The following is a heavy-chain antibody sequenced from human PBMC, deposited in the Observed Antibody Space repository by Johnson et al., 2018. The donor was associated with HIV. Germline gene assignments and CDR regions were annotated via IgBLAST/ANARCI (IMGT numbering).Heavy chain of an antibody. V-gene: IGHV3-23*04. D-gene: IGHD1-14*01. Sequence: VQLVESGGGLVQPGGSLRLSCAASGFTLSSYWIHWVRQAPGKGLVWVSAISGSGGSTYYADSVKGRFTISRDNSKNTLYLQMNSLRAEDTAVYYCAKDRTWGYPEGAFDIWGQGTMVTVSS. J-gene: IGHJ3*02. CDR1: GFTLSSYW. CDR3: AKDRTWGYPEGAFDI. CDR2: ISGSGGST.